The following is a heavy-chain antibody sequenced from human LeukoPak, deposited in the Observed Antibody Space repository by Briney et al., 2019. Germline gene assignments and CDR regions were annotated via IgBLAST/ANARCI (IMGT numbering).Heavy chain of an antibody. CDR3: TRTAYSDYSLGF. Sequence: GGSLRLSCVASGFTFSSYWMHWVRQAPGKGLVWVSRINGDGRSTSYADSVKGRFTISRDNAKNTLYLQMNSLRAEDTAVYYCTRTAYSDYSLGFWGQGTLVTVSS. D-gene: IGHD5-12*01. CDR1: GFTFSSYW. V-gene: IGHV3-74*01. J-gene: IGHJ4*02. CDR2: INGDGRST.